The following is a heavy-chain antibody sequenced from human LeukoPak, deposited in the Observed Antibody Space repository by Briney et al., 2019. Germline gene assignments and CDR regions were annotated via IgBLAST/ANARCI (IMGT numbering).Heavy chain of an antibody. J-gene: IGHJ6*03. CDR2: ISSSGSTI. Sequence: GGSLRLACAASGFTFSDYFMNWIRQAPGKGLEWVSYISSSGSTIYYADSVKGRFTMSRDNSKNSLFLQMNSLRAEDTAVYYCARDFADYYYMDVWDKGTTVTVSS. CDR1: GFTFSDYF. V-gene: IGHV3-11*01. CDR3: ARDFADYYYMDV.